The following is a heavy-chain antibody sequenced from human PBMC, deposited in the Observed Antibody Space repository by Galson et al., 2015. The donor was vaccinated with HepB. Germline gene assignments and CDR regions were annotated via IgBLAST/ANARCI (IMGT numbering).Heavy chain of an antibody. D-gene: IGHD3-3*01. Sequence: SVKVSCKASGYTFTTYAMHWVRQAPGQRLEWMGWINAGNGDTKYSQKFQGRVTITRDTSASTVYMELSRLRSEDTAVYFCANPIFGVTTNPLGYWGQGTLVTVSS. CDR3: ANPIFGVTTNPLGY. J-gene: IGHJ4*02. V-gene: IGHV1-3*01. CDR1: GYTFTTYA. CDR2: INAGNGDT.